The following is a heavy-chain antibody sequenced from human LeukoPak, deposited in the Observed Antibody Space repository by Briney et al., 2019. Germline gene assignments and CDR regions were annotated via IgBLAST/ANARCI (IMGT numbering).Heavy chain of an antibody. J-gene: IGHJ4*02. CDR2: IYQSGST. V-gene: IGHV4-38-2*02. D-gene: IGHD2-15*01. Sequence: SETLSLTCTVSGHSISSDSYWGWIRQPPGKGLEWIGSIYQSGSTDYNPSLKSRVTISVDTSKNQFSLKLNSVTAADTAVYYCARNDCSGGSCYCSYWGQGTLVTVSS. CDR1: GHSISSDSY. CDR3: ARNDCSGGSCYCSY.